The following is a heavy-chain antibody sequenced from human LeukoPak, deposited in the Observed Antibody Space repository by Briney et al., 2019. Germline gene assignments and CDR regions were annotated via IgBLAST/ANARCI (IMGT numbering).Heavy chain of an antibody. CDR1: GFTFSSFS. V-gene: IGHV3-23*01. CDR3: ATGAASIGWLSHDH. J-gene: IGHJ4*02. CDR2: ISGSASIT. Sequence: GGSLRLSCAASGFTFSSFSMSWVRQTPGKGLEWVSDISGSASITKYADSVKGRFIISRDNSKNTLFLQMNSLTAEDTAVYYCATGAASIGWLSHDHWGQGTLVTVPS. D-gene: IGHD2-15*01.